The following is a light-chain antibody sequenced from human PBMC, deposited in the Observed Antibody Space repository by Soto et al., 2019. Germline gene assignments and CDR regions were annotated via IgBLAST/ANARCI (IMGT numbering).Light chain of an antibody. V-gene: IGKV1-9*01. CDR2: AAS. CDR3: QQPNSYPIT. CDR1: QGISSY. Sequence: IQLTQSPSSLSASVGDRVTITCRASQGISSYLAWYQQKPGKAPKLLIYAASTLQSGVPSRFSGSGSGTDFTLTISSLQPEDFATYYCQQPNSYPITFGQGTRLEIK. J-gene: IGKJ5*01.